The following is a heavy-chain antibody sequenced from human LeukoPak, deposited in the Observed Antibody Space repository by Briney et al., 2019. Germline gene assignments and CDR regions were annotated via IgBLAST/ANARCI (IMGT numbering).Heavy chain of an antibody. D-gene: IGHD3-22*01. CDR3: ARARNDYDSNGFSFLDY. V-gene: IGHV3-23*01. Sequence: QPGGSLRLSCSASGFTFSNYNIHWVRQAPGKGLEWVSAIGGGGVSTFYADSVKGRFTISRDNSKNTLYLQMNSLRAEDTALYYCARARNDYDSNGFSFLDYWGQGTLVTVSS. J-gene: IGHJ4*02. CDR2: IGGGGVST. CDR1: GFTFSNYN.